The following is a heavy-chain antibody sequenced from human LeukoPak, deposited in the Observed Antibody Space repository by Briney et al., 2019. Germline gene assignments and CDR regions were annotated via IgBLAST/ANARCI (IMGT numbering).Heavy chain of an antibody. CDR1: GFTFSSYA. J-gene: IGHJ4*02. CDR3: ARPLYGDYGRNKPSSFDY. CDR2: ISGSGGST. D-gene: IGHD4-17*01. V-gene: IGHV3-23*01. Sequence: GGSLRLSCAASGFTFSSYAMSWVRQAPGKGLEWVSAISGSGGSTYYADSVKGRFTISRDNSKNTLYLQMNSLRAEDTAVYYCARPLYGDYGRNKPSSFDYWGQGTLVTVSS.